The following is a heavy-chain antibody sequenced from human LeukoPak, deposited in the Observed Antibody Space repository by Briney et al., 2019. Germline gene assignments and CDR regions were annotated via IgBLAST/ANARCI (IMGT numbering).Heavy chain of an antibody. J-gene: IGHJ4*02. Sequence: ASVKVSCKASGYTFTSYGISWVRQAPGQGLEWMGWISAYNGNTNYAQKLQGRVTMTTDTSTSTAYMELRSLRSDDTAVYYCARDLRDSSGWDYFDYWGQGTLVTVSS. V-gene: IGHV1-18*01. D-gene: IGHD6-19*01. CDR2: ISAYNGNT. CDR3: ARDLRDSSGWDYFDY. CDR1: GYTFTSYG.